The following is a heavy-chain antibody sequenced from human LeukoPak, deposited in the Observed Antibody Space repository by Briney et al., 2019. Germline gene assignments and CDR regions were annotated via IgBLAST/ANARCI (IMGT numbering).Heavy chain of an antibody. CDR2: VYLRSGTT. D-gene: IGHD3-16*01. V-gene: IGHV1-46*03. J-gene: IGHJ4*02. CDR3: VREYHGGYFDF. CDR1: GYIFTSYY. Sequence: ASVKVSCKASGYIFTSYYMHWARHPPAQGLEWLGVVYLRSGTTDSAQTFRPRITLPDDTSTSTPYMELRSLKSEDAAIYLCVREYHGGYFDFWGQGTLVTVSS.